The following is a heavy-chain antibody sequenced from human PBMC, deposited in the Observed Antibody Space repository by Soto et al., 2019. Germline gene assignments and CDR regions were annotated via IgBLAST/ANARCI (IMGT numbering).Heavy chain of an antibody. J-gene: IGHJ4*02. CDR1: GFTFPNFA. Sequence: QVYLVESGGGGVQPGTSLRLSCTVSGFTFPNFAMHWVRQAPGKGPEWVALISSDGNTKYYADSVKGRFTISRDNSKNTLYLQMSGLRIEDTAVFYCAKDHYLSRSGSPSPYYFNSWGQGTLVTVSS. CDR3: AKDHYLSRSGSPSPYYFNS. D-gene: IGHD3-10*01. CDR2: ISSDGNTK. V-gene: IGHV3-30*04.